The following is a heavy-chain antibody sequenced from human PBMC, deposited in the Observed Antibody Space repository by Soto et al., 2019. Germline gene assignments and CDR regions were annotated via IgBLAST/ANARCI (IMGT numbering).Heavy chain of an antibody. CDR1: GLTFSSYA. Sequence: GGSLRLSCAASGLTFSSYAMNWVRQAPGKGLEWVAVVSDSGRRTDCAESVKGRFTISRDSSKNTVHLEMNTLRAEDTAVYYCAKDRVAGAIADRFDSWGQGTLVTVSS. J-gene: IGHJ5*01. D-gene: IGHD1-26*01. CDR3: AKDRVAGAIADRFDS. CDR2: VSDSGRRT. V-gene: IGHV3-23*01.